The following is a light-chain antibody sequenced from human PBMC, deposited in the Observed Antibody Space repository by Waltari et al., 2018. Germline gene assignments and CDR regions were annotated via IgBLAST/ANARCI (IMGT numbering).Light chain of an antibody. Sequence: EIVLTQSPGTLSLSPGERATLSCRASQSVSSNLAWYQQKPGQAPRLLISGSSSRATGIPDRFSGSGSGTDFTLTISRLEPEDCAVYYCQHYVPSPPWTFGQGTKVEIK. CDR1: QSVSSN. V-gene: IGKV3-20*01. J-gene: IGKJ1*01. CDR2: GSS. CDR3: QHYVPSPPWT.